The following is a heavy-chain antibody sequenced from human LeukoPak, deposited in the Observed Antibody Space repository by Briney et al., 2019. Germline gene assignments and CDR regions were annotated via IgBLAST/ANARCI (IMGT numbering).Heavy chain of an antibody. D-gene: IGHD2-21*02. V-gene: IGHV4-59*01. J-gene: IGHJ3*02. CDR2: ISHIGST. Sequence: SETLSLTCSVSGGSITNYYWNWMRQPPGKGLEWIGYISHIGSTNYNPSLKSRLTISVDRSKNQFYLKLTSVTAADTAIYYCASDRLSANAFDMWGQGTVVTVSS. CDR3: ASDRLSANAFDM. CDR1: GGSITNYY.